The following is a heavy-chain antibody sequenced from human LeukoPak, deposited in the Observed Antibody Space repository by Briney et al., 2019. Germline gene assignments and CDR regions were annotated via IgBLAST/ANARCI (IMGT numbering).Heavy chain of an antibody. V-gene: IGHV5-51*01. D-gene: IGHD6-19*01. J-gene: IGHJ4*02. CDR1: GYSFNSYW. Sequence: GEALNISCKGSGYSFNSYWIGLERQMPGKGLEWMGIIYPGDSDTRYTPPFQGHVTISADKPISTAYQQWSSLKASDTAMYYCARLRYSSGPQTYFDYWGQGTLVTASS. CDR3: ARLRYSSGPQTYFDY. CDR2: IYPGDSDT.